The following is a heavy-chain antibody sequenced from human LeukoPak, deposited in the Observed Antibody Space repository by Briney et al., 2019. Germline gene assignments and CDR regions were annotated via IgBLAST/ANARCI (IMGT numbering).Heavy chain of an antibody. CDR1: GGSISSYY. CDR2: IYYSGSP. CDR3: EREIAVAGTNYYYYYGMDV. V-gene: IGHV4-59*01. J-gene: IGHJ6*02. Sequence: SETLSLTCTVSGGSISSYYWSWIRQPPGKGLEWIGYIYYSGSPNYNPTLKSRVTISVDTSKNQFSLKLSSVTAADTAVYYCEREIAVAGTNYYYYYGMDVWGQGTTVTVSS. D-gene: IGHD6-19*01.